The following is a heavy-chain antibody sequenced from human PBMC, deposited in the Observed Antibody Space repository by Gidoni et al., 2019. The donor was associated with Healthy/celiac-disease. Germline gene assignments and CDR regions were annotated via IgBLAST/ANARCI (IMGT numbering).Heavy chain of an antibody. CDR2: IWYDGSNK. CDR3: ARDARDGTTVTAHDAFDI. Sequence: QVQLVESGGGVVQPGRSLSLSCAASGCTFSSYGMHWVRQAPGKGLEWVAVIWYDGSNKYYADSVKGRFTISRDNSKNTLYLQMNSLRAEDTAVYYCARDARDGTTVTAHDAFDIWGQGTMVTVSS. V-gene: IGHV3-33*01. CDR1: GCTFSSYG. D-gene: IGHD4-17*01. J-gene: IGHJ3*02.